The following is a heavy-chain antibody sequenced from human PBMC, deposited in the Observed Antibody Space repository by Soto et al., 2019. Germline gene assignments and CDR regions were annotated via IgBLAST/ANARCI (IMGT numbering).Heavy chain of an antibody. CDR2: ISYDGSNK. Sequence: QVQLVESGGGVVQPGRSLRLSCAASGFTFSSYGMHWVRQAPGKGLEWVAVISYDGSNKYYADSVKGRFTISRDSSKNTLYLQMNSLRAEDTAVYYCAKEGSGAFDIWGQGTMVTVSS. D-gene: IGHD3-10*01. CDR1: GFTFSSYG. V-gene: IGHV3-30*18. CDR3: AKEGSGAFDI. J-gene: IGHJ3*02.